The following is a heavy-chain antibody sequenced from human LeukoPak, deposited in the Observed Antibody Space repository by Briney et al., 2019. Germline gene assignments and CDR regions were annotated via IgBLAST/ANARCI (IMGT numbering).Heavy chain of an antibody. J-gene: IGHJ4*02. D-gene: IGHD2-21*01. CDR2: INVGNGKT. CDR3: ARGIWSSHNKDYYFDY. CDR1: GYTFTNYA. Sequence: ASVKVSCKASGYTFTNYAMYWVRQAPGQRLGWMGRINVGNGKTKSSQRFQDRVTITRDTSASTAYMELNSMRSEDTAVYYCARGIWSSHNKDYYFDYRGQGSLVTVSS. V-gene: IGHV1-3*01.